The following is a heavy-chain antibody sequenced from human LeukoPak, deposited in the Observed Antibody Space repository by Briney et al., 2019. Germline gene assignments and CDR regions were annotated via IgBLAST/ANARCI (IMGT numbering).Heavy chain of an antibody. Sequence: GGSLRLSCAGSGFTFSIYAMNWVPQAPGKGLEWLSSISASSSNIDYADSIKGRFTISRDNAKKSLYLHMNSLRAEDTAIYYCTRDSYCSSTTCYRGHFDSWGQGTLVTVSS. CDR1: GFTFSIYA. CDR3: TRDSYCSSTTCYRGHFDS. V-gene: IGHV3-21*01. J-gene: IGHJ4*02. CDR2: ISASSSNI. D-gene: IGHD2-2*01.